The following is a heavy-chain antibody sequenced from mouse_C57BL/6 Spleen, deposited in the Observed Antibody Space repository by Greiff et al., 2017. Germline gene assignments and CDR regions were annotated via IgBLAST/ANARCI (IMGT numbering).Heavy chain of an antibody. V-gene: IGHV1-62-2*01. CDR1: GYTFTEYT. D-gene: IGHD1-1*01. CDR2: FYPGSGSI. CDR3: ARHEFTTVVESHAMDY. Sequence: VQLVESGAELVKPGASVKLSCKASGYTFTEYTIHWVKQRSGQGLEWIGWFYPGSGSIKYNEKFKDKATLTADKSSSTVYMELSRLTSEDSAVYFCARHEFTTVVESHAMDYWGQGTSVTVSS. J-gene: IGHJ4*01.